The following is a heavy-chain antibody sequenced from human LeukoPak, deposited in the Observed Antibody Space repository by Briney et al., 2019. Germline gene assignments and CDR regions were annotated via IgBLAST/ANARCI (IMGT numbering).Heavy chain of an antibody. D-gene: IGHD1-26*01. CDR1: GFSFNTYS. V-gene: IGHV3-21*01. J-gene: IGHJ6*03. CDR3: AKGRGWEASYYYYYMDV. Sequence: PGGSLRLSCAASGFSFNTYSMTWVRQAPGKGLEWVSSISSSSSYIYYADSMKGRFTISRDNSKNTLYLQMNSLRAEDTAVYYCAKGRGWEASYYYYYMDVWGKGTTVTISS. CDR2: ISSSSSYI.